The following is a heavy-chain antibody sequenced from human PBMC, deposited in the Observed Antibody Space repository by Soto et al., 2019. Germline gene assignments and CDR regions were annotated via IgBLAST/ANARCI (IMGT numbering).Heavy chain of an antibody. J-gene: IGHJ5*02. CDR3: ARDPGCYGDCYQGWFDP. CDR2: ISHSGST. CDR1: GGSLSSSNW. Sequence: QVQLQESGPGLVKPSGTLSLTCAVSGGSLSSSNWWSWFRQPSGKGLEWIGEISHSGSTNYNPSLKSRVAISVDNSSNQFSLKLTSVTAADTAIYYCARDPGCYGDCYQGWFDPWGQGTLVTVSS. V-gene: IGHV4-4*02. D-gene: IGHD2-21*02.